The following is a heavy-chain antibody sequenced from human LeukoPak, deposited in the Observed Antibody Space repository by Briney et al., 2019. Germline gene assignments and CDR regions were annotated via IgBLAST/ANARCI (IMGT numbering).Heavy chain of an antibody. Sequence: SGNVSCKAAGGTFSSYAISLGRQAPGQGLEWMGGIIPIFGTANYAQKFQGRVTITSAESTSAAYMELSSLRSEAPAVYYCAGSGSYYYFDYWGQGTLVTVSS. CDR1: GGTFSSYA. CDR2: IIPIFGTA. V-gene: IGHV1-69*01. D-gene: IGHD1-26*01. J-gene: IGHJ4*02. CDR3: AGSGSYYYFDY.